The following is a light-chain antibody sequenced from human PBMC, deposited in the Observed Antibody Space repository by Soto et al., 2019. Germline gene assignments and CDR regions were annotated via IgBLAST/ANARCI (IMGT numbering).Light chain of an antibody. V-gene: IGLV2-8*01. CDR3: SSYAANNNLL. Sequence: QSALTQPPSASGSPGQSVTISCTGTSSDIGGYKYVSWYQQHPGKAPKVMIYEVNKRPSGVPDRFSGSKSGNTASLNVSGLQAEDEAVYYCSSYAANNNLLFGGGTKLTVL. J-gene: IGLJ2*01. CDR2: EVN. CDR1: SSDIGGYKY.